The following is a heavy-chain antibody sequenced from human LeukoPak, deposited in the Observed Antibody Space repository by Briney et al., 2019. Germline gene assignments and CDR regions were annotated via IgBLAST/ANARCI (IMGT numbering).Heavy chain of an antibody. CDR2: IYHSGST. V-gene: IGHV4-30-2*01. Sequence: PSQTLSLTCAVSGGSISSGGYSWSWIRQPPGKGLEWIGYIYHSGSTYYNPSLKSRVTISVDRSKNQFSLKLSSVTAADMAVYYCARDRVGGDYGLYFDLWGRGTLVTVSS. CDR3: ARDRVGGDYGLYFDL. CDR1: GGSISSGGYS. D-gene: IGHD4-17*01. J-gene: IGHJ2*01.